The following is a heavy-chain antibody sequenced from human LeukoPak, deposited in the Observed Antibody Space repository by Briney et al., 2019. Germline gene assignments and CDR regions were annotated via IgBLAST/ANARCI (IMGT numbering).Heavy chain of an antibody. D-gene: IGHD6-13*01. CDR1: GFTFSSYA. CDR3: ARAPEQQLAHYFDY. Sequence: PGGSLRLSCAASGFTFSSYAMHWVRQAPGKGLEWVAVISYDGSNKYYADSVKGRLTISRDNSKNTLYLQMNSLRAEDTAVYYCARAPEQQLAHYFDYWGQGTLVTVSS. J-gene: IGHJ4*02. V-gene: IGHV3-30-3*01. CDR2: ISYDGSNK.